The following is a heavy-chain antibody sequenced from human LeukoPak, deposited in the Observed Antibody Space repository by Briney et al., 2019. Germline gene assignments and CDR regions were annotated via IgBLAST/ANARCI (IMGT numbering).Heavy chain of an antibody. D-gene: IGHD1-26*01. V-gene: IGHV1-69*06. CDR3: ACQIEVGATHRGFYYYMDV. Sequence: SVKVSCKASGGTFSSYAISWVRQAPGQGLEWMGGIIPMFGTANYAQKFRGRVTITADKSTSTAYMELSSLRSEDTAVYYCACQIEVGATHRGFYYYMDVWGKGTTVTVSS. CDR2: IIPMFGTA. J-gene: IGHJ6*03. CDR1: GGTFSSYA.